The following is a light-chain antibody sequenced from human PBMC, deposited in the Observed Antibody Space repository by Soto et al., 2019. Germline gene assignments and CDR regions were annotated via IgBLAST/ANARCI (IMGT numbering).Light chain of an antibody. V-gene: IGKV3D-20*02. CDR1: QSVSSSY. Sequence: EIVLTQSPGTLSLSPGERATLSCRASQSVSSSYLAWYQQKPGQAPRLLIYGASSRATGIPDRFSGSGPGTDFTLTISRLEPEDFAVYYCQQRSNWPPTFGGGTKVDI. CDR3: QQRSNWPPT. CDR2: GAS. J-gene: IGKJ4*01.